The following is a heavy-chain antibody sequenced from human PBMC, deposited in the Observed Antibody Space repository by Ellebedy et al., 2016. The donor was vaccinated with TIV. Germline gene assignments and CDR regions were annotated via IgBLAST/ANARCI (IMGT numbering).Heavy chain of an antibody. CDR3: AKDFKEYYDFWSGYYTYYYYYGMDV. CDR1: GFTFSSYG. D-gene: IGHD3-3*01. J-gene: IGHJ6*02. V-gene: IGHV3-30*18. Sequence: PGGSLRLSCAASGFTFSSYGMHWVRQAPGKGLEWVAVISHDGINKHYADSVKGRFTISRDKSQNTLYLQMNSLKAEDTALYYCAKDFKEYYDFWSGYYTYYYYYGMDVWGQGTMVTVSS. CDR2: ISHDGINK.